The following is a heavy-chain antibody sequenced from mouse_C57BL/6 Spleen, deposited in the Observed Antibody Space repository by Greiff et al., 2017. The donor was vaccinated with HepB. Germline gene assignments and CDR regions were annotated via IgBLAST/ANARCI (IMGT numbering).Heavy chain of an antibody. CDR2: IWTGGGT. CDR1: GFSLTSYA. J-gene: IGHJ4*01. CDR3: AREIYSAPYYAMDY. D-gene: IGHD2-12*01. Sequence: VKVVESGPGLVAPSQSLSITCTVSGFSLTSYAISWVRQPPGKGLEWLGVIWTGGGTNYNSALKSRLSISKDNSKSQVFLKMNSLQTDDTARYYCAREIYSAPYYAMDYWGQGTSVTVSS. V-gene: IGHV2-9-1*01.